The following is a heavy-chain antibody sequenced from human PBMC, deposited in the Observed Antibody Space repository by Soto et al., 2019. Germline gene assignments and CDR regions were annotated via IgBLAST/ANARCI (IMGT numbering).Heavy chain of an antibody. CDR3: ARSPEATVTAFDY. Sequence: QVQLQEPGTGLVKPSQTLSLTCTVSGGSITSGGYYWSWIRQHPGKGLEWIGYIAYSGSTYYNPSIKRRVTISVDTSKNQFSLNLSSVTAADTTVYYCARSPEATVTAFDYWGQGTLVTVSS. J-gene: IGHJ4*02. V-gene: IGHV4-31*03. D-gene: IGHD4-17*01. CDR1: GGSITSGGYY. CDR2: IAYSGST.